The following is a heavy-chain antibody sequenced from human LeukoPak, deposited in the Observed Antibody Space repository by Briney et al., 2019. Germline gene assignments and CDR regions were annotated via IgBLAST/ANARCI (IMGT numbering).Heavy chain of an antibody. J-gene: IGHJ4*02. CDR1: GGSISSSSYY. D-gene: IGHD5-18*01. V-gene: IGHV4-39*07. Sequence: SETLSLTCTVSGGSISSSSYYWGWIRQPPGKGLEWIGSIYYSGSTYYNPSLKSRVTISVDTSKNQFSLKLSSVTAADTAVYYCARDPPGVQLWLRVDSGREYWGQGTLVTVSS. CDR2: IYYSGST. CDR3: ARDPPGVQLWLRVDSGREY.